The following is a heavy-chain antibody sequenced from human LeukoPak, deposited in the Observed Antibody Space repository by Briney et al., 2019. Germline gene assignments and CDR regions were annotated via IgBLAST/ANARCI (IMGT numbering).Heavy chain of an antibody. Sequence: SETLSLTCAVSGYSISSGYYWGWIRQPPGKGLEWIGSIYHSGSTYYNPSLKSRVTISVDTSKNQFSLKLSSVTAADTAVYFCAREDGSSWYYFDSWGQGTLVTVSS. V-gene: IGHV4-38-2*02. CDR3: AREDGSSWYYFDS. CDR2: IYHSGST. D-gene: IGHD6-13*01. J-gene: IGHJ4*02. CDR1: GYSISSGYY.